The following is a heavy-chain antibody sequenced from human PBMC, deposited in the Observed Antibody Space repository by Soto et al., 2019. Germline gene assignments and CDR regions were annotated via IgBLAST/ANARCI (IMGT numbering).Heavy chain of an antibody. Sequence: QITLKESGPTLVQPTQTLTLTCNFSGFSLSTSGVGVGWIRQPPGKALEWLAVIYWNDDKRYSPSLKSRLTITKDTSKNQVVLTMTNMDPVDTATFYCARTYGGEFHYWGQGTLVIVSS. V-gene: IGHV2-5*01. J-gene: IGHJ4*02. CDR2: IYWNDDK. CDR1: GFSLSTSGVG. D-gene: IGHD3-10*01. CDR3: ARTYGGEFHY.